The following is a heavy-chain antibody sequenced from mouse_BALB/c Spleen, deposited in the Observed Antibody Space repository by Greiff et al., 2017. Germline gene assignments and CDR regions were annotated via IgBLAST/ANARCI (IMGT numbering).Heavy chain of an antibody. CDR2: ISSGSSTI. V-gene: IGHV5-17*02. CDR3: ARSGVYYYGSSYLYAMDY. CDR1: GFTFSSFG. Sequence: EVMLVESGGGLVQPGGSRKLSCAASGFTFSSFGMHWVRQAPEKGLEWVAYISSGSSTIYYADTVKGRFTISRDNPKNTLFLQMTSLRSEDTAMYYCARSGVYYYGSSYLYAMDYWGQGTSDTVSS. D-gene: IGHD1-1*01. J-gene: IGHJ4*01.